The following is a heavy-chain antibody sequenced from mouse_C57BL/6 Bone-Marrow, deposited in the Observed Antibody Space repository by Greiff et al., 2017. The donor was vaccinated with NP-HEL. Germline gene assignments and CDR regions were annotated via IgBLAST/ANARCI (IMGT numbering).Heavy chain of an antibody. CDR1: GYTFTDYY. Sequence: VQLQQSGPELVKPGASVKISCKASGYTFTDYYMNWVKQSHGKSLEWIGDINPNNGGTSYNQKFKGKATLTVDKSSSTAYMELRSLTSEDSAVYYCARGCYGSSSLFDYWGQGTTLTVSS. J-gene: IGHJ2*01. D-gene: IGHD1-1*01. CDR3: ARGCYGSSSLFDY. CDR2: INPNNGGT. V-gene: IGHV1-26*01.